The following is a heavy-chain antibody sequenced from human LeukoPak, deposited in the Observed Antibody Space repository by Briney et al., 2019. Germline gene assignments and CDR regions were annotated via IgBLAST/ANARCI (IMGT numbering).Heavy chain of an antibody. V-gene: IGHV4-34*01. CDR1: GGSFSGYY. D-gene: IGHD2-2*01. CDR3: ARKAGYCSSTSCSHYWYFDL. Sequence: PSETLSLTCTVYGGSFSGYYWSWIRQPPGKGLEWIGEINHSGSTNYNPSLKSRVAISVDTSKNQFSLRVSSVTAADTAVYYCARKAGYCSSTSCSHYWYFDLWGRGTLVTASS. J-gene: IGHJ2*01. CDR2: INHSGST.